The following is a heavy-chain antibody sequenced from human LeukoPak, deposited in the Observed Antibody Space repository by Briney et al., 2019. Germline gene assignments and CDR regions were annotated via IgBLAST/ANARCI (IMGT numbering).Heavy chain of an antibody. V-gene: IGHV3-64*01. J-gene: IGHJ4*02. CDR1: GFTFSSYA. CDR3: ARWGQLAFDY. Sequence: GGALRLSCAASGFTFSSYAIHWVRQAPGKGLEYVSAISSNGRSTYYANSVKGRFTISRDNSKNTLYLQMGSLRAEDMAVYYCARWGQLAFDYWGQRTLVTVSS. CDR2: ISSNGRST. D-gene: IGHD6-6*01.